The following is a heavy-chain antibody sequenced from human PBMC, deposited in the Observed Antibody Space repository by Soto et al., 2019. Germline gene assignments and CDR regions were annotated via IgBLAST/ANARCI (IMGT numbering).Heavy chain of an antibody. J-gene: IGHJ6*02. CDR2: ISYDGSNK. V-gene: IGHV3-30-3*01. CDR1: GFTFSSYA. Sequence: PGGSLRLSCAASGFTFSSYAMHWVRQAPGKGLEWVAVISYDGSNKYYADSVKGRFTISRDNSKNTLYLQMNSLRAEDTAVYYCARDKTYSSSWSPYYYYYGMDVWGQGTTVTV. D-gene: IGHD6-13*01. CDR3: ARDKTYSSSWSPYYYYYGMDV.